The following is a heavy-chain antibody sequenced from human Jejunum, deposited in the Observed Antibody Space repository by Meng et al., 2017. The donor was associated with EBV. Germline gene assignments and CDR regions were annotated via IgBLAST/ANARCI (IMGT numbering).Heavy chain of an antibody. CDR1: GFSSSTSGGG. CDR2: IYWDNDK. CDR3: ARTQWQQSVRYTFDI. V-gene: IGHV2-5*02. D-gene: IGHD5-24*01. J-gene: IGHJ3*02. Sequence: QIPFEESGPPPVKPTQTLTLTCTLSGFSSSTSGGGVGWIRQPPGKALEWLALIYWDNDKGYRPSLKSRLTITKDTSNNQVVLTMTNMDPADTATYYCARTQWQQSVRYTFDIWGQGTVVTVSS.